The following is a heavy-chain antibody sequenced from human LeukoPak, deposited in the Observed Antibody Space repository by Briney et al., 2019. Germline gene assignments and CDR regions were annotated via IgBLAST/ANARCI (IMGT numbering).Heavy chain of an antibody. CDR3: AKAGAVVVVAAKYFDY. Sequence: GGSLRLSCAASGFTVSNYAMSWVRQAPGKGLEWVSIISGSDGSAYYADSVKGRFTISRDNSKSTLYLQMNSLRAEDTAVYYCAKAGAVVVVAAKYFDYWGQGTLVTVSS. J-gene: IGHJ4*02. D-gene: IGHD2-15*01. V-gene: IGHV3-23*01. CDR1: GFTVSNYA. CDR2: ISGSDGSA.